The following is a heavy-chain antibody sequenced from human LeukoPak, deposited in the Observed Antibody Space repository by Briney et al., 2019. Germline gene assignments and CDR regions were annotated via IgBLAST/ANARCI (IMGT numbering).Heavy chain of an antibody. V-gene: IGHV1-18*01. CDR2: INPYNGNT. CDR1: GYTFTSYA. CDR3: ARIYCTNGVCRRLFDY. J-gene: IGHJ4*02. Sequence: ASVKVSCKASGYTFTSYAISWVRQAPGQGLEWMGWINPYNGNTNYAQKLQGRVTMTTDTSTSTAYMELRSLRSDDTAVYYCARIYCTNGVCRRLFDYWGQGTLVTVSS. D-gene: IGHD2-8*01.